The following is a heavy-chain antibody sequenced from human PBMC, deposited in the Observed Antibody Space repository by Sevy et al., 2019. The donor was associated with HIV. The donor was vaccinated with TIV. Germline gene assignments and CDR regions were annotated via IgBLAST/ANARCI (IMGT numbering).Heavy chain of an antibody. CDR1: GGPFNTYA. CDR2: IIPLFGTT. V-gene: IGHV1-69*13. D-gene: IGHD1-1*01. J-gene: IGHJ6*02. CDR3: ASARGGPVQLERLTSYYGMDI. Sequence: ASVKVSCKASGGPFNTYAITWIRQAPGQGLEWMGGIIPLFGTTTYAHHFQGRITITADESRTTAYMELSSLRSEDTAVYYCASARGGPVQLERLTSYYGMDIWGQGTTVTVSS.